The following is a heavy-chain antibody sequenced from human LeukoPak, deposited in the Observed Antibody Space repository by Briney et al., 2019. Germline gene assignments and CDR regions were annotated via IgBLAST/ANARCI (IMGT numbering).Heavy chain of an antibody. CDR2: INPNSGGT. CDR1: GYTFTSYY. CDR3: ARDSAPGDTYGLLGIDS. Sequence: ASVKVSCKASGYTFTSYYMHWVRQAPGQGLEWMGWINPNSGGTNYAQKFQGRVTMTRDTSISTAYMELSRLRSDDTAVYYCARDSAPGDTYGLLGIDSWGQGTLVTVSS. J-gene: IGHJ4*02. D-gene: IGHD5-18*01. V-gene: IGHV1-2*02.